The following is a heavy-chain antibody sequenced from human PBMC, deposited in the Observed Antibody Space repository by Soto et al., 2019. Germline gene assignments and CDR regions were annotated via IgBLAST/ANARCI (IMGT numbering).Heavy chain of an antibody. V-gene: IGHV5-51*01. CDR2: IYPGDHET. D-gene: IGHD6-13*01. Sequence: PGESLKISCQCSGYTFSNFWIGWVRQLPGKGLEWMGTIYPGDHETRYSPSFHGKVTISADKSINTAYLQWNSLEASDTAFYFCARSPRSSPYLDYWGQGALVTAPQ. J-gene: IGHJ4*02. CDR3: ARSPRSSPYLDY. CDR1: GYTFSNFW.